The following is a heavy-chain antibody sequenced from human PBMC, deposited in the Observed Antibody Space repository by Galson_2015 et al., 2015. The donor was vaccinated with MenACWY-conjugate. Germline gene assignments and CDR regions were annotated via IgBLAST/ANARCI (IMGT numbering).Heavy chain of an antibody. D-gene: IGHD6-13*01. Sequence: CKASGNSFTVYYFHWVRQAPGQGLEWMGRINPNSGGGNYAQKFQGRVTMTRDTSVSTTYMELNRLTPDDTAVYYCARGPLRAAGDSFDSWGQGTLVTVS. V-gene: IGHV1-2*06. J-gene: IGHJ4*02. CDR1: GNSFTVYY. CDR2: INPNSGGG. CDR3: ARGPLRAAGDSFDS.